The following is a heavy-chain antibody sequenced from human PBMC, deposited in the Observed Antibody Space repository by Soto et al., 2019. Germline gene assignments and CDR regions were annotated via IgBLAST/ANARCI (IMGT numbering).Heavy chain of an antibody. CDR2: MSWDSGTK. CDR1: GFTFDDYA. Sequence: GGSLRLSCAASGFTFDDYAMHWVRQPPGQGLEWVSGMSWDSGTKAYADPVQGRFTISRDNATNSLYLQMSGLRADATAGYYCVKHAIRYCSAGHGFPDSYFDYWGQGALVAVPQ. CDR3: VKHAIRYCSAGHGFPDSYFDY. J-gene: IGHJ4*02. V-gene: IGHV3-9*01. D-gene: IGHD2-15*01.